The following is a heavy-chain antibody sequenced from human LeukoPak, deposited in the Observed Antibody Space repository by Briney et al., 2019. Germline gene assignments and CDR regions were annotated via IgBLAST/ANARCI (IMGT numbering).Heavy chain of an antibody. J-gene: IGHJ4*02. CDR3: ASDRSSWNPGAPY. CDR2: IYYSGST. V-gene: IGHV4-59*08. Sequence: SETLSLTCTVSGGSINSYYWSWIRRPPGKGLEWIGYIYYSGSTNYNPSLKSRVTISVDTSKNQFSLKLSSVTAADTAVYYCASDRSSWNPGAPYWGQGTLVTVSS. CDR1: GGSINSYY. D-gene: IGHD6-13*01.